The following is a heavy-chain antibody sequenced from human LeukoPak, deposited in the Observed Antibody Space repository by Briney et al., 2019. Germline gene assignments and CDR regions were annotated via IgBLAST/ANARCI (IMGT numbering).Heavy chain of an antibody. J-gene: IGHJ4*02. Sequence: GGSLRLSCAASGFTFSSYAMSRVRQAPGKGLEWVSVISGSGGSTYYADSVKGRFTISRDNSKNTLYLQMNSLRAEDTAVYYCAKLLSSTYVKSPSDYWGQGTLVTVSS. V-gene: IGHV3-23*01. CDR3: AKLLSSTYVKSPSDY. CDR1: GFTFSSYA. D-gene: IGHD2-2*01. CDR2: ISGSGGST.